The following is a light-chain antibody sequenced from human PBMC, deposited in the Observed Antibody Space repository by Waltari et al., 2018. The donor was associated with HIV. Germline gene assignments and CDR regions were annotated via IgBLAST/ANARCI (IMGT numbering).Light chain of an antibody. Sequence: SFVLTQPPSVSVAPGQTATIHVGGTTIGRRSVHWYQQKPGQAPVLVIYYNDDRPSGIPERFSGSKSGNTATLTITRVEVGDEADYYCQVWDSDSDHYVFGTGTEVTVL. V-gene: IGLV3-21*02. CDR2: YND. CDR1: TIGRRS. CDR3: QVWDSDSDHYV. J-gene: IGLJ1*01.